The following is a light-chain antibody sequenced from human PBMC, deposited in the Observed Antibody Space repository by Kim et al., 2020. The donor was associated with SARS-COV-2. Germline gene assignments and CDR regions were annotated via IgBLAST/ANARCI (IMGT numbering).Light chain of an antibody. V-gene: IGLV3-19*01. CDR2: GKN. CDR1: SLKSYY. CDR3: NSRDNSGDHVV. Sequence: ALGQTVRITWQGDSLKSYYATWYQQKPGQAPIVVIYGKNNRPSGIPDRFSGSSSGNTASLTVTGAQAVDEADYYCNSRDNSGDHVVFGGGTQLTVL. J-gene: IGLJ2*01.